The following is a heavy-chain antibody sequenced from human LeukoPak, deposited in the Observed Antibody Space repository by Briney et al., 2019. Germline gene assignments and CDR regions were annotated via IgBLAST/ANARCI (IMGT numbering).Heavy chain of an antibody. CDR1: GYTFTSYG. CDR2: ISAYNGNT. CDR3: ATGEWELLSLDY. V-gene: IGHV1-18*01. J-gene: IGHJ4*02. D-gene: IGHD1-26*01. Sequence: ASVKVSCKASGYTFTSYGISWARQAPGQGLEWMGWISAYNGNTNYAQKLQGRVTMTEDTSTDTAYMELSSLRSEDTAVYYCATGEWELLSLDYWGQGTLVTVSS.